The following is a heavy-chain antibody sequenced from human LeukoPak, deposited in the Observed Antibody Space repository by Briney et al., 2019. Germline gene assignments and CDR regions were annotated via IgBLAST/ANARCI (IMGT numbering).Heavy chain of an antibody. V-gene: IGHV3-23*01. D-gene: IGHD1-26*01. CDR2: VTGSGRDT. CDR3: AKWWDSAYDAMDV. J-gene: IGHJ6*02. Sequence: GGSLRPSCAASGFTFSSYAMSWVRQAPGKGLEWVSGVTGSGRDTFYADSVKGRFTISRDNSKNTLYLQMNSLRAEDTATYYCAKWWDSAYDAMDVWGQGTTVTVSS. CDR1: GFTFSSYA.